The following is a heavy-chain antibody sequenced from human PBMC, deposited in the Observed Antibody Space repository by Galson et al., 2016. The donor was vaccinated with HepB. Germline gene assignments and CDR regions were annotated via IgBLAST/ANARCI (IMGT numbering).Heavy chain of an antibody. Sequence: SVKVSCKASGYTFTAHYLHWVRQAPGQELEWMGWINPNSGGTYYAQKFRGRVTMTRDTSISTPYLEMSSLRSDDTAVYYCARDTGCSGGSCLDYWGQGTLVTVSS. J-gene: IGHJ4*02. CDR3: ARDTGCSGGSCLDY. CDR1: GYTFTAHY. V-gene: IGHV1-2*02. D-gene: IGHD2-15*01. CDR2: INPNSGGT.